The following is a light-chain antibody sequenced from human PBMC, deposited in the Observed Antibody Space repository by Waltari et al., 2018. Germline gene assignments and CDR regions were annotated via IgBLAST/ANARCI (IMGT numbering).Light chain of an antibody. V-gene: IGKV4-1*01. CDR1: QSVLYSSNNKNY. Sequence: DIEMTQSPDSLAVSLGERAPINCKSRQSVLYSSNNKNYLAWYQHKPGQPPKLLIYWASTRESGVPERFSGSGSGTDFTLTISSLQAEDVAVYYCQQHYNTPLTFGGGTKVEVK. CDR3: QQHYNTPLT. J-gene: IGKJ4*01. CDR2: WAS.